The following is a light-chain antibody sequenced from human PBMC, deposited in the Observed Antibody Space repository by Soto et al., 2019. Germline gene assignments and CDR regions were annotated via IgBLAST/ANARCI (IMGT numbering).Light chain of an antibody. CDR3: GSYTTSSNYV. Sequence: QSARTQPASVSGSPGQSITISCTGTSSDVGAYNYVSWYQQHPGKAPKLMIYDVSHRPSGVSHRFSGSKSGNTAPLTISGLQAEDEADHYCGSYTTSSNYVFGTGTKVTVL. CDR1: SSDVGAYNY. CDR2: DVS. J-gene: IGLJ1*01. V-gene: IGLV2-14*01.